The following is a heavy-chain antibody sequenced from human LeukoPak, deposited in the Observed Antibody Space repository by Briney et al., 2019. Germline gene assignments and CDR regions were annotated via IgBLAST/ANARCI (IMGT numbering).Heavy chain of an antibody. CDR2: MNPNSGNT. V-gene: IGHV1-8*01. CDR1: GYTFTSYD. CDR3: ARAASIAAAWLDP. D-gene: IGHD6-13*01. J-gene: IGHJ5*02. Sequence: ASVKVSCKASGYTFTSYDINWVRQATGQGLEWMGWMNPNSGNTGYAQKFQGRVTMTRNTSIGTAYMELSSLRSEDTAVYYCARAASIAAAWLDPWGQGTLVTVSS.